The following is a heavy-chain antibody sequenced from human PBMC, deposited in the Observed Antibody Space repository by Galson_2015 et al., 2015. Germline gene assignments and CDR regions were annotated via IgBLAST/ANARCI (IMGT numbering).Heavy chain of an antibody. Sequence: SLRLSCAASGFTFSGSAMHWVRQASGKGLEWVGRIRSKANSYATAYAASVKGRFTISRDDSKNTAYLQMNSLKTEDTAVYYCTSCGSGTYPLCDYYYYGMDVWGQGTTVTVSS. CDR2: IRSKANSYAT. V-gene: IGHV3-73*01. D-gene: IGHD3-10*01. J-gene: IGHJ6*02. CDR3: TSCGSGTYPLCDYYYYGMDV. CDR1: GFTFSGSA.